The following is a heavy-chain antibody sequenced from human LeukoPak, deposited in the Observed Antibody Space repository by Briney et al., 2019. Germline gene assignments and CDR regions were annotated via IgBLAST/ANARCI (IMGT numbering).Heavy chain of an antibody. CDR3: AREILGGFNPGAY. J-gene: IGHJ4*02. D-gene: IGHD1-14*01. CDR2: IHRSGSP. Sequence: PSETLSLTCTVSLDSTASNFWSWVRQPPGKGLEWIGEIHRSGSPNYNPSLQSRVTISIDRSRNQIALELSSVTAADTAVYYCAREILGGFNPGAYWGQGTLVTVSS. V-gene: IGHV4-4*02. CDR1: LDSTASNF.